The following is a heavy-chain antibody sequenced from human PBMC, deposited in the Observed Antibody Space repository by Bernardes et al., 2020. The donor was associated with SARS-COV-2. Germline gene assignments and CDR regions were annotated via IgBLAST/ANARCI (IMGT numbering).Heavy chain of an antibody. D-gene: IGHD4-17*01. V-gene: IGHV3-23*01. CDR2: ISGSGGST. J-gene: IGHJ6*02. Sequence: GGSLILSCAASGFTFSSYAMSWVRQAPGKGLEWVSAISGSGGSTYYADSVKGRFTISRDNSKNTLYLQMNSLRAEDTAVYYCAKDAYGDYDYYYGMDVWGQGTTVTVSS. CDR3: AKDAYGDYDYYYGMDV. CDR1: GFTFSSYA.